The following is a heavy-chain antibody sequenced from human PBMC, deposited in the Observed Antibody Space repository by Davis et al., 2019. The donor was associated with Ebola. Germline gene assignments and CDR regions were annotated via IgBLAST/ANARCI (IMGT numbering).Heavy chain of an antibody. CDR2: INPNSGGT. V-gene: IGHV1-2*06. CDR1: GGTFSSYT. J-gene: IGHJ4*02. D-gene: IGHD1-1*01. Sequence: ASVKVSCKASGGTFSSYTISWVRQAPGQGLEWMGRINPNSGGTNYAQKFQGRVTMTRDTSTSTAYMEVGSLRFDDTAVYYCARAQFPTTSDHWGQGTLVTVSS. CDR3: ARAQFPTTSDH.